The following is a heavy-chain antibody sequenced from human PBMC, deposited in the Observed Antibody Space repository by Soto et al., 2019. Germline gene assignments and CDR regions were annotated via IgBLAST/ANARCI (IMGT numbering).Heavy chain of an antibody. CDR2: ISAYNGNT. V-gene: IGHV1-18*01. CDR3: ARDPEEGAGDY. D-gene: IGHD3-16*01. Sequence: ASVKVSCKAGGYTFTSYGISWVRQAPGQGLECMGWISAYNGNTNYAQKLQDRATMTTDTSTSTAYKVPRSLRADDTAVYSCARDPEEGAGDYWGQGTLVTVSS. CDR1: GYTFTSYG. J-gene: IGHJ4*02.